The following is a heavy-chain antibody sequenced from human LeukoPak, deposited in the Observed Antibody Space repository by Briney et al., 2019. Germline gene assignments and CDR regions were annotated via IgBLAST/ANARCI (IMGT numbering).Heavy chain of an antibody. CDR2: IYTSGST. CDR3: ARLDIQYSQSYYYDSSGYYSEGWFDP. Sequence: PSQTLSLTCTVSGGSISSGSYYWSWIRQPAGKGLEWIGRIYTSGSTNYNPSLKSRVTISVDTSKNQFSLKLSSVTAADTAVYYCARLDIQYSQSYYYDSSGYYSEGWFDPWGQGTLVTVSS. V-gene: IGHV4-61*02. CDR1: GGSISSGSYY. J-gene: IGHJ5*02. D-gene: IGHD3-22*01.